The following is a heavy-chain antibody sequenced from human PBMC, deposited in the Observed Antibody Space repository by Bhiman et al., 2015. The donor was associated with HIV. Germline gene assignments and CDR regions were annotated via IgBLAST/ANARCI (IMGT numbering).Heavy chain of an antibody. J-gene: IGHJ4*02. CDR2: IKSESDGGTT. V-gene: IGHV3-15*01. CDR3: AREDRLPFDY. Sequence: EVKLVESGGGLVKPGGSLRLSCAASGFTFTNAWMSWVRQAPGKRLEWVGRIKSESDGGTTDYAAPVKGRFTMRRDDSRNTVYLQMNSLKTEDTAVYYCAREDRLPFDYWGQGTLVTVSS. CDR1: GFTFTNAW. D-gene: IGHD4-11*01.